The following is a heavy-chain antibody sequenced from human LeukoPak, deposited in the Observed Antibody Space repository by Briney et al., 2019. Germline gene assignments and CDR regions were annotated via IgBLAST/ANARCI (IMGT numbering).Heavy chain of an antibody. Sequence: GGSLRLSCAASGFTFSSYWMSWVRQAPGKGLEWVANIKQDGSEKYYVDSVKGRFTISRDNAKNSLYLQMNSLRAEDTAVYYCAREAYVDTAMGTSLDYWGQGTLVTVSS. CDR3: AREAYVDTAMGTSLDY. CDR2: IKQDGSEK. J-gene: IGHJ4*02. V-gene: IGHV3-7*01. D-gene: IGHD5-18*01. CDR1: GFTFSSYW.